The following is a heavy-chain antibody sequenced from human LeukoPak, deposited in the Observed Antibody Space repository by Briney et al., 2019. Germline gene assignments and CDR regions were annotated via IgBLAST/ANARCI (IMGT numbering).Heavy chain of an antibody. D-gene: IGHD3-10*01. Sequence: GGSLRLSCAASGFTFSNAWTSWVRQAPGKGLEWVGRIKSKTDGGTTDYAAPVKGRFTISRDDSKNTLYLQMNTLKTEDTAVYYCTTVGYYGSGSYYNRDWGQGTLVTVSS. CDR2: IKSKTDGGTT. J-gene: IGHJ4*02. CDR3: TTVGYYGSGSYYNRD. V-gene: IGHV3-15*01. CDR1: GFTFSNAW.